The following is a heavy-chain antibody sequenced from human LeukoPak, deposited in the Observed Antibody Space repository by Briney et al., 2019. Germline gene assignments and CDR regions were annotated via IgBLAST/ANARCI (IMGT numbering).Heavy chain of an antibody. V-gene: IGHV4-59*01. Sequence: SETLSLTCTVSGGSISAYYWSWIRQPPGKGLEWIGYIYDTGSTNYNPSLKSRVTISIDTSKNQFSLKLSSVTAADTAVYYCARERSMVRGMSWFDPWGQGTLVTVSS. CDR3: ARERSMVRGMSWFDP. CDR2: IYDTGST. CDR1: GGSISAYY. J-gene: IGHJ5*02. D-gene: IGHD3-10*01.